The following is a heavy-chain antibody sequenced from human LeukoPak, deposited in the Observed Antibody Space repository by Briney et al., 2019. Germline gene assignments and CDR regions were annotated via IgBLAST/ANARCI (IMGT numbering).Heavy chain of an antibody. CDR3: ARVSCSSTSCPRRDALDV. J-gene: IGHJ3*01. CDR1: GFTFSGSA. CDR2: IRSKANSYSS. D-gene: IGHD2-2*01. Sequence: GGSLRLSCAASGFTFSGSAMHWVRQASGKGLEWVGRIRSKANSYSSAYAASVKGRFTISRDDSKNTAYLQMNSLKTADTAVYYCARVSCSSTSCPRRDALDVWGQGTMVTVSS. V-gene: IGHV3-73*01.